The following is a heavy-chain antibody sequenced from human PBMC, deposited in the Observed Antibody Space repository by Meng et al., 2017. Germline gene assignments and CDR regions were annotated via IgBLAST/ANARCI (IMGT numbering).Heavy chain of an antibody. CDR3: ARVGSYYRDWFDP. CDR1: GSACNRSRYY. Sequence: LQLKESRPGLAKAWEILSLSCTASGSACNRSRYYWVWIRQPPGQGLVLIASLYYSGGTYYHPSLKPPAPITVDSAKYHFTLKLCSVTGEDTAVYHCARVGSYYRDWFDPWGQGTLVTVSS. J-gene: IGHJ5*02. D-gene: IGHD1-26*01. CDR2: LYYSGGT. V-gene: IGHV4-39*06.